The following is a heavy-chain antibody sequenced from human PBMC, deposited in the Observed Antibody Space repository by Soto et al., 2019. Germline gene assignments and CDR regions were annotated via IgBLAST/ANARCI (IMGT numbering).Heavy chain of an antibody. V-gene: IGHV3-53*01. CDR2: IYRGGGT. CDR1: GLSVTANY. Sequence: EVQLVESGGGLIQPGGSLRLICAASGLSVTANYMTWVRQAPGKGLEWLSIIYRGGGTYYADSLKGRAIISRDGSRNMVFLQMNSLTAEDAGVYYCARRDDIETFDIWGRGTAVNVSS. J-gene: IGHJ3*02. CDR3: ARRDDIETFDI.